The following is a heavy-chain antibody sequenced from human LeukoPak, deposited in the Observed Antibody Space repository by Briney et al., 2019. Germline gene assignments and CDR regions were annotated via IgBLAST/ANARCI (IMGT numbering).Heavy chain of an antibody. CDR3: ARGHLYYDFWSGYYTNNWFDP. Sequence: ASVKVSCKASGYTFTSYAMNWVRQAPGQGLEWMGWINTNTGNPTYAQGFTGWFVFSLDTSVSTAYLQISSLKAEDTAVYYCARGHLYYDFWSGYYTNNWFDPWGQGTLVTVSS. V-gene: IGHV7-4-1*02. D-gene: IGHD3-3*01. CDR1: GYTFTSYA. J-gene: IGHJ5*02. CDR2: INTNTGNP.